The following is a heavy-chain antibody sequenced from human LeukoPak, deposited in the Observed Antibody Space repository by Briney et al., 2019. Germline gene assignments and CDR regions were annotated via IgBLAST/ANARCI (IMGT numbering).Heavy chain of an antibody. CDR3: ARGDRGYCYGVTCYSGDY. CDR1: GYTFTNDG. V-gene: IGHV1-18*01. D-gene: IGHD2-15*01. J-gene: IGHJ4*02. CDR2: INAHNGNI. Sequence: ASVKVSCKASGYTFTNDGINWVRQAPGQGLEWMGWINAHNGNIQYAQNFQGRVTMTTDTSTSTAYMELRSLRSDDSAMYYCARGDRGYCYGVTCYSGDYWGQGTLVTVSS.